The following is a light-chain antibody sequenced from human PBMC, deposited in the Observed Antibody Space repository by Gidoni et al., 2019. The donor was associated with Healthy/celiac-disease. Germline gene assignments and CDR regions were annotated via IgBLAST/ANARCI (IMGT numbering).Light chain of an antibody. CDR2: AAS. J-gene: IGKJ5*01. CDR1: QSISSY. CDR3: QQSYSTPIT. Sequence: DIQMTQSPSSLPASVGDRVTITCRASQSISSYLNWYQQKPGKAPKLLIYAASSLQSGVPSRFSGSGSGTDFTLTISSLQPEDFATYYCQQSYSTPITCGQGTRLEIK. V-gene: IGKV1-39*01.